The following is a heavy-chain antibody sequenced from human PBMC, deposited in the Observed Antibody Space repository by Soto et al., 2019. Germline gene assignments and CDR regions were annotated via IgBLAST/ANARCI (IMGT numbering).Heavy chain of an antibody. CDR3: ARRYYYDSSGYTNLFDY. CDR1: GGTFSSYT. D-gene: IGHD3-22*01. J-gene: IGHJ4*02. Sequence: GASVKVSCKASGGTFSSYTISWVRQAPGQGLEWMGRIIPILGIANYAQKFQGRVTITADKSTSTAYMELSSLRSEDTAVYYCARRYYYDSSGYTNLFDYWGQGTLVTVSS. V-gene: IGHV1-69*02. CDR2: IIPILGIA.